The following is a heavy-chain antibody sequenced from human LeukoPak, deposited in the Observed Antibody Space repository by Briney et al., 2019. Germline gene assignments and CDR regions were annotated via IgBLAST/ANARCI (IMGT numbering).Heavy chain of an antibody. CDR3: VRDAQLLYGNWFDP. CDR2: ISYDGSNK. CDR1: GFTFSSYA. Sequence: PGGSLSLSCAASGFTFSSYAMHWVRQAPGKGLERVAGISYDGSNKYYTDSVKGRFTISRDNSRNTLYLQMNSLRAEDTAVYYCVRDAQLLYGNWFDPWGQGTLVSVSS. J-gene: IGHJ5*02. V-gene: IGHV3-30-3*01. D-gene: IGHD1-26*01.